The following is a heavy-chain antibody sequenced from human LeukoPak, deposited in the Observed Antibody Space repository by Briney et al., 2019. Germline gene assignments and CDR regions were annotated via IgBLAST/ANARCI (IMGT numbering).Heavy chain of an antibody. CDR2: ISSSSSTI. CDR3: ARLEMATLTAFDY. Sequence: GGSLRLSCAASGFTSSDYYMSWIRQAPGKGLEWVSYISSSSSTIYSADSVKGRFTISRDNAKNSLYLQMNSLRADDTAVYYCARLEMATLTAFDYWGQGTLVTVSS. CDR1: GFTSSDYY. V-gene: IGHV3-11*01. D-gene: IGHD5-24*01. J-gene: IGHJ4*02.